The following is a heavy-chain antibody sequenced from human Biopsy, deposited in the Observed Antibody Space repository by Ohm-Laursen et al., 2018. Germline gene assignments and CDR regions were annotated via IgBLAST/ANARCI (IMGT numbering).Heavy chain of an antibody. Sequence: GSSVKVSCKTSGYTFTAYGISWVRQAPGQGLEWMGWISTYNGDTNIAQKFQGRVSMTTDTSTRTAYMELRSLRSGDTAIYFCARDPGYDFWSGSDPFDIWGQGTLVTVS. J-gene: IGHJ3*02. CDR1: GYTFTAYG. CDR3: ARDPGYDFWSGSDPFDI. CDR2: ISTYNGDT. D-gene: IGHD3-3*01. V-gene: IGHV1-18*04.